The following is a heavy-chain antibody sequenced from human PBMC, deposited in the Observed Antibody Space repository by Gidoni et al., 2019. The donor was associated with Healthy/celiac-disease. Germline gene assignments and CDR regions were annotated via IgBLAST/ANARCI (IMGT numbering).Heavy chain of an antibody. J-gene: IGHJ5*02. V-gene: IGHV4-39*01. CDR3: ALGFGVVITHLNWFDP. D-gene: IGHD3-3*01. Sequence: QLQLQESGPGLVTPSETLSLTCTVAGGSIRSNSYYWGWIRQPPGKGLEWIGSIYYRGSTYYNPSLKSRVTISVDTSKNQFSLKLSSVTAADTAVYYCALGFGVVITHLNWFDPWGQGTLVTVSS. CDR1: GGSIRSNSYY. CDR2: IYYRGST.